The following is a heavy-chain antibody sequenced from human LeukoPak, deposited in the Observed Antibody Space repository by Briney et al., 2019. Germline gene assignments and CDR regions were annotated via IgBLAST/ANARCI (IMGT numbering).Heavy chain of an antibody. Sequence: GSLRLSCAASGFIFNKNWMSWVRQAPGKGLEWVANINEDGSEKNYVDSVKGRFTISRDNAKTSLYLQMNSLRVEDTALYYCAKASPYGSGTLRSGFDYWGQGTLVTVSS. CDR1: GFIFNKNW. CDR2: INEDGSEK. V-gene: IGHV3-7*03. D-gene: IGHD3-10*01. J-gene: IGHJ4*01. CDR3: AKASPYGSGTLRSGFDY.